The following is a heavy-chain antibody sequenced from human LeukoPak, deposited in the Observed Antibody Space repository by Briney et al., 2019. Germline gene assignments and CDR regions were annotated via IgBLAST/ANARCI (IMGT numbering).Heavy chain of an antibody. CDR3: ARDLSVPAAIESGWFDP. J-gene: IGHJ5*02. D-gene: IGHD2-2*01. Sequence: SETLSLTCTVSGGSISSHYWSWIRQPPGKGLEWNGYIYYSGSTNYNPSLKSRVTISVDTSKNQFSLKLSSVTAADTAVYYCARDLSVPAAIESGWFDPWGQGTLITVSS. V-gene: IGHV4-59*11. CDR1: GGSISSHY. CDR2: IYYSGST.